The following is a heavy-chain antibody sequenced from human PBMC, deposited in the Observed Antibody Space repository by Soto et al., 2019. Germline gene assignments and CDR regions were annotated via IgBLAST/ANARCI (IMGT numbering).Heavy chain of an antibody. V-gene: IGHV3-72*01. CDR1: GFTLSDHY. J-gene: IGHJ4*02. CDR3: VRGSDALTTYYFFDY. D-gene: IGHD3-9*01. Sequence: VQLVESGGGLVQPGGSLRLSCATSGFTLSDHYMDWVRQAPGEGLEWVARIRNRAKSYTTEYAASVRGRFTISRDDSKNSLYLQMNSLKTEDTAVYYCVRGSDALTTYYFFDYWGQGTLVTVSS. CDR2: IRNRAKSYTT.